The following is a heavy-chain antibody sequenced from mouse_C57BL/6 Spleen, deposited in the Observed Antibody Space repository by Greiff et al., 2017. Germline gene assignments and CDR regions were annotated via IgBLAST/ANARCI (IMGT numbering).Heavy chain of an antibody. CDR3: ARRDGYYVPNYFDY. Sequence: VQLQQSGAELTRPGASVKLSCKASGYTFTSYGISWVKQRTGQGLEWIGEIYPRSGNTYYNEKFKGKATLTADKSSSTAYMELRSLTSEDSAVYFCARRDGYYVPNYFDYWGQGTTLTVSS. CDR1: GYTFTSYG. CDR2: IYPRSGNT. J-gene: IGHJ2*01. D-gene: IGHD2-3*01. V-gene: IGHV1-81*01.